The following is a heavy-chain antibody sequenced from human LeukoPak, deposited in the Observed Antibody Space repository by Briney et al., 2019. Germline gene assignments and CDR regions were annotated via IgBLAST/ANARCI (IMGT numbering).Heavy chain of an antibody. Sequence: SETLSLTCAVSGGSISSGSIYWGWLRQTPGMGLEWIGEINHRGIPKHNPSLKSRVIISVDTSKNQFSLKVSSVTAADTAVYYCATCSSTSCLRGMDVWGQGTTVTVS. CDR2: INHRGIP. CDR1: GGSISSGSIY. CDR3: ATCSSTSCLRGMDV. V-gene: IGHV4-39*07. J-gene: IGHJ6*02. D-gene: IGHD2-2*01.